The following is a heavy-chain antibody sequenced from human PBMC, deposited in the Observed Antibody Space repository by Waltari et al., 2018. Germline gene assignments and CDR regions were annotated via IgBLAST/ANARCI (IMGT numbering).Heavy chain of an antibody. V-gene: IGHV1-8*03. CDR2: MNPNSGNT. Sequence: QVQLVQSGAEVKKPGASVKGSCKASGYTFTSYDINWVRQATGQVLEWMGWMNPNSGNTGYAQKFQGRVTITRNTSISTAYMELSSLRSEDTAVYYCARGYYYGSGSYSEDWGQGTLVTVSS. CDR3: ARGYYYGSGSYSED. CDR1: GYTFTSYD. J-gene: IGHJ4*02. D-gene: IGHD3-10*01.